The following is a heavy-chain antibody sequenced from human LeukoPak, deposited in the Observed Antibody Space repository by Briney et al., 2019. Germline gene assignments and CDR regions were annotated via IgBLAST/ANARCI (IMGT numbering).Heavy chain of an antibody. CDR1: GGSISSGDYY. CDR3: ARDAATAGTTDY. J-gene: IGHJ4*02. V-gene: IGHV4-30-4*01. Sequence: SETLSLTCTVSGGSISSGDYYWSWIRQPPGKGLEWIGYVYYSGSTYYNPSLKSRVTISVDTSKNQFSLKLSSVTAADTAVYYCARDAATAGTTDYWGQGTLVTVSS. CDR2: VYYSGST. D-gene: IGHD1-14*01.